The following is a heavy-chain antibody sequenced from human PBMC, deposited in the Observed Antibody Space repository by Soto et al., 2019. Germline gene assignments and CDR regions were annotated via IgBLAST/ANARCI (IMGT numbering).Heavy chain of an antibody. CDR3: ARDYRSEFWSCYYAYYYMDD. CDR1: GFTFISYG. D-gene: IGHD3-3*01. Sequence: QVQLVASGGGVVQPGRSLRLSCAASGFTFISYGMHWVGQAPGKGLEWVAVIWYDGSNKYYADSVKGRFNISRDNSKNKLYRQMNSLRGADTAVYYCARDYRSEFWSCYYAYYYMDDLCKGTTVTVSS. CDR2: IWYDGSNK. J-gene: IGHJ6*03. V-gene: IGHV3-33*01.